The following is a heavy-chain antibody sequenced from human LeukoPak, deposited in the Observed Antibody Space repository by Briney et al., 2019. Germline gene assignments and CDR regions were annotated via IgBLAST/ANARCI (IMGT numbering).Heavy chain of an antibody. D-gene: IGHD3-3*01. CDR2: IKHDGSEQ. V-gene: IGHV3-7*01. Sequence: GGSLRLSCAASGFSFSNYWMSWVRQAPGKGLAWVANIKHDGSEQYYVDSVKGRFTISRDNAKNSLYLQMSSLRAEDTAVYYCARDSVEWYIFDYWGQGTLVTVSS. J-gene: IGHJ4*02. CDR1: GFSFSNYW. CDR3: ARDSVEWYIFDY.